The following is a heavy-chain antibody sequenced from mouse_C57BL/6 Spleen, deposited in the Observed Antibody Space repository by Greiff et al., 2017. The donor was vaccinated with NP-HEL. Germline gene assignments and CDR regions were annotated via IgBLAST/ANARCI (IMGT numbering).Heavy chain of an antibody. V-gene: IGHV1-66*01. CDR3: AKEDYGNYVAWFAY. CDR1: GYSFTSYY. Sequence: QVQLKQSGPELVKPGASVKISCKASGYSFTSYYIHWVKQRPGQGLEWIGWIYPGSGNTKYNEKFKGKATLTADTSSSTAYMQLSSLTSEDSAVYYGAKEDYGNYVAWFAYWGQGTLVTVSA. D-gene: IGHD2-1*01. J-gene: IGHJ3*01. CDR2: IYPGSGNT.